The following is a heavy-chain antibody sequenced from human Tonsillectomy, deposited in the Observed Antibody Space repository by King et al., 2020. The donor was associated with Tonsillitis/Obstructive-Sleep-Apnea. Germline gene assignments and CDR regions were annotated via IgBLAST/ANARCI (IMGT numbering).Heavy chain of an antibody. D-gene: IGHD4-17*01. CDR1: GGSISSSSYY. CDR3: TTVTRGIDY. V-gene: IGHV4-39*01. J-gene: IGHJ4*02. CDR2: LYNGGST. Sequence: QLQESGPGLVKPSETLSLTCTVSGGSISSSSYYWGWIRQPPGKGLEWIGSLYNGGSTYYNPSLKSRVTISVDTSKNQFSLKLSSVTAADTAVYYCTTVTRGIDYWGQGTLVTVSP.